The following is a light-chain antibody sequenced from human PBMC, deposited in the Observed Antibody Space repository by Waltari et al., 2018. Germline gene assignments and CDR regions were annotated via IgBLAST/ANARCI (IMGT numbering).Light chain of an antibody. CDR3: ATWDGSLTAWV. Sequence: QSVLTPPPSASGTPGQRVTISCSGSNSNIGRNYVYLYQQFPGTAPKLLVYRNNERPSGVPDRISGSKSGTSASLAISGLRSEDEADYYCATWDGSLTAWVFGGGTKVTVL. CDR1: NSNIGRNY. J-gene: IGLJ3*02. V-gene: IGLV1-47*01. CDR2: RNN.